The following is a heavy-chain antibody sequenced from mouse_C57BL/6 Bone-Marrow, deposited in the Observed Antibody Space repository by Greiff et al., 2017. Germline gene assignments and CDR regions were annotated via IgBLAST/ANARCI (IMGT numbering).Heavy chain of an antibody. CDR3: ARGKLYFASPAWFAY. Sequence: QVQLQQPGAELVRPGTSVKLSCKASGYTFTSYWMHWVKQRPGQGLEWIGVIDPSDSYTNYNQKFKGKATLTVDTSSSTAYMQLSSLTSEDSAVYYCARGKLYFASPAWFAYWGQGTLVTVSA. CDR1: GYTFTSYW. CDR2: IDPSDSYT. J-gene: IGHJ3*01. D-gene: IGHD1-1*01. V-gene: IGHV1-59*01.